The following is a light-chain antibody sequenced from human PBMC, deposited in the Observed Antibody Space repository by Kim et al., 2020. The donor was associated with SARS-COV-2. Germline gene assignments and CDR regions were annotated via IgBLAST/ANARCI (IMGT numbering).Light chain of an antibody. CDR3: QKYDGVPWT. CDR2: SAS. Sequence: DIQMTQSPSSLSASVGDRVTITCRASQGISNSLAWYQQKPGKVPKALIYSASTLQSGVPSRFRGSGSGTDFTLTISSLQPEDVATYYCQKYDGVPWTFGQGTKVDIK. J-gene: IGKJ1*01. CDR1: QGISNS. V-gene: IGKV1-27*01.